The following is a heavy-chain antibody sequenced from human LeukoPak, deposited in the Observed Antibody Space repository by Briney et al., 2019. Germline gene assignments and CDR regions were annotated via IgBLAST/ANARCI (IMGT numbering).Heavy chain of an antibody. CDR3: ATGATGDRISDWFDP. V-gene: IGHV1-2*02. Sequence: ASVKVSCKASGYTFTGYYMHWVRQAPGQGLEWVGWINPNSGDTNYAQKFQGRVTMTRDTSISTAYMELSSLRSEDTAVYYCATGATGDRISDWFDPWGQGTLVTVSS. CDR2: INPNSGDT. D-gene: IGHD7-27*01. J-gene: IGHJ5*02. CDR1: GYTFTGYY.